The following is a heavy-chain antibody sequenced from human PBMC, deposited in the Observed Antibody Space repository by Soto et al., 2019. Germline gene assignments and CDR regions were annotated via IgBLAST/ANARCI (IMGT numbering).Heavy chain of an antibody. CDR3: ARDGYSSGWYAY. V-gene: IGHV4-59*01. Sequence: SETLSLTCTVSGGSISSYYWSWIRQPPGKGLEWIGYIYYSGSTNYNPSLKSRVTISVDTSKNQFSLKLSSVTAADTAVYYCARDGYSSGWYAYWGQGTLVTVSS. CDR2: IYYSGST. J-gene: IGHJ4*02. D-gene: IGHD6-19*01. CDR1: GGSISSYY.